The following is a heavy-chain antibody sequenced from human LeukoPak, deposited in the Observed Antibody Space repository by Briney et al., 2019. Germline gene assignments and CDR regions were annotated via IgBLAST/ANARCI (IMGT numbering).Heavy chain of an antibody. D-gene: IGHD3-10*01. CDR1: GFTFSSYW. J-gene: IGHJ3*01. Sequence: GGSLRLSCAASGFTFSSYWMDWVRQVPGKGLEWVANIKQDGIEKYFVGSVKGRFAISRDNAKNSLYLQMNSLRVEDTAVYYCAREGMVRGVPDAFDLWGQGTMVAVSS. V-gene: IGHV3-7*01. CDR2: IKQDGIEK. CDR3: AREGMVRGVPDAFDL.